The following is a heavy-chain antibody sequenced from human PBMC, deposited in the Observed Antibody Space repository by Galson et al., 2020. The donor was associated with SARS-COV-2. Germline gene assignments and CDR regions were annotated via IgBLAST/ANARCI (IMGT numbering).Heavy chain of an antibody. J-gene: IGHJ3*02. CDR3: AREAAYSDGSSGAFDI. V-gene: IGHV3-33*01. D-gene: IGHD2-15*01. CDR1: GFTFSSYG. CDR2: IWNDGSNK. Sequence: TGGSLRLSCAASGFTFSSYGMHWVRQAPGKGLEWVAVIWNDGSNKYYADSVKGRFTISRDNSKNTLYLQMNSLRAEDTAVYYCAREAAYSDGSSGAFDIWGQGTMVTVSS.